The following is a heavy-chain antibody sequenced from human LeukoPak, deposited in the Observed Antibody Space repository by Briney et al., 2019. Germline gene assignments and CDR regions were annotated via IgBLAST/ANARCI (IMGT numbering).Heavy chain of an antibody. D-gene: IGHD5-18*01. J-gene: IGHJ4*02. V-gene: IGHV3-7*01. Sequence: GGSLRLSCAASGFTFSSYWMSWVRQAPGKGLEWVANIKQDGSEKYYVDSVKGRFTISRDNARNSLYLQMNSLRAEDTAVYYCARDPGLYSYGAFDYWGQGTLVTVSS. CDR3: ARDPGLYSYGAFDY. CDR2: IKQDGSEK. CDR1: GFTFSSYW.